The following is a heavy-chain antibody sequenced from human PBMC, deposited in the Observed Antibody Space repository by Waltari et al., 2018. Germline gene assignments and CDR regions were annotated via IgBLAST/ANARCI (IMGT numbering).Heavy chain of an antibody. D-gene: IGHD6-13*01. Sequence: EVQLVESGGGLVQPGGSLSLSCAASGFPFSSYAMHWVRQAPGKGLEYVSAISSNGGSTYYADSVKCRFTISSDNSKTTLYLQMGSLRAEDMAVYYCVLSGWQQLVFDYWGQGTLVTVSS. CDR2: ISSNGGST. CDR3: VLSGWQQLVFDY. J-gene: IGHJ4*02. V-gene: IGHV3-64*07. CDR1: GFPFSSYA.